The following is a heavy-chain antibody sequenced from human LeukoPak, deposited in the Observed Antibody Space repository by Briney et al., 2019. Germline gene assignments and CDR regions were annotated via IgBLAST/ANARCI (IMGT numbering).Heavy chain of an antibody. CDR3: AKGSDILTGDAFDI. CDR2: ISWNSGSI. Sequence: PGGSLRLSCAASGFTLDDYAMHWVRQAPGKGLEWVSGISWNSGSIGYADSVKGRFTIPRDNAKNSLYLQMNSLRAEDMALYYCAKGSDILTGDAFDIWGQGTMVTVSS. V-gene: IGHV3-9*03. D-gene: IGHD3-9*01. CDR1: GFTLDDYA. J-gene: IGHJ3*02.